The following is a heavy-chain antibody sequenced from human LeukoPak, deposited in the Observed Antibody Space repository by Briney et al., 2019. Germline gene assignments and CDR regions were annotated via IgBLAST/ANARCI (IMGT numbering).Heavy chain of an antibody. CDR1: GGSFSGYY. CDR3: ASPPSSSSSSFDY. J-gene: IGHJ4*02. Sequence: SETLSLTCAVYGGSFSGYYWSWIRQPPGKGLEWIGEINHSGSTNYNPSLKSRVTISVDTSKNQFSLKLSSVTAADTAVYYCASPPSSSSSSFDYWGQGTLVTVSS. D-gene: IGHD6-6*01. V-gene: IGHV4-34*01. CDR2: INHSGST.